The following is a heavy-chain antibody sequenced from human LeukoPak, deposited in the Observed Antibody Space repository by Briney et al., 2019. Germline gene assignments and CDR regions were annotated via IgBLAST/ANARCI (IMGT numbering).Heavy chain of an antibody. CDR1: GVSISSYY. CDR3: ARDGGGSSWYTSPFDY. J-gene: IGHJ4*02. D-gene: IGHD6-13*01. CDR2: IYYSGST. V-gene: IGHV4-59*01. Sequence: SETLSLTCTVSGVSISSYYWSWIRQPPGKGLEWIGYIYYSGSTNYNPSLKSRVTISVDTSKNQFSLKLSSVTAADTAVYYCARDGGGSSWYTSPFDYWGQGTLVTVSS.